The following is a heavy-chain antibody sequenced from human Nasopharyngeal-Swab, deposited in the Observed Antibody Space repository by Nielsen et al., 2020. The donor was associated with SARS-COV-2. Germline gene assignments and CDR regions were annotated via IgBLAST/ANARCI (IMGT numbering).Heavy chain of an antibody. CDR3: AKDAPASYYDFWSGYPIALDI. V-gene: IGHV3-23*01. CDR1: GFTFSSYA. Sequence: GGSLRLSCAASGFTFSSYAMSWVRQAPGKGLEWVSAISGSGGSTYYADSVKGRFTISRDNSKNTLFLQMNSLRAEDTAVYYCAKDAPASYYDFWSGYPIALDIWGQGTMVTVSS. CDR2: ISGSGGST. D-gene: IGHD3-3*01. J-gene: IGHJ3*02.